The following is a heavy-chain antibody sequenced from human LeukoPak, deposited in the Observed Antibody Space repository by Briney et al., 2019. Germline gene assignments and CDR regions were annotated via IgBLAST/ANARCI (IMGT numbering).Heavy chain of an antibody. CDR1: GFMFSSYW. Sequence: GGSLRLSCAASGFMFSSYWMSWLRQAPGKGLEWVADIKEDGSEKSYVDSVKGRFTISRYNAKNSLYLQMNTLRAEDTAVYYCARERKSNYYMDVWGKGTTVTVSS. V-gene: IGHV3-7*01. CDR2: IKEDGSEK. CDR3: ARERKSNYYMDV. J-gene: IGHJ6*03.